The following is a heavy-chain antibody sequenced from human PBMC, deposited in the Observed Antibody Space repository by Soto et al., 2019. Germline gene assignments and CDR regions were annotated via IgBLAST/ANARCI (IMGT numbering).Heavy chain of an antibody. CDR1: GFTFSTSS. V-gene: IGHV3-48*01. J-gene: IGHJ4*02. CDR2: TSFSGGII. D-gene: IGHD1-1*01. CDR3: VRESIRATTGTY. Sequence: EAQLVESGGGLVQPGGSLRLSCAASGFTFSTSSMSWVRQAPGKGLEWVSYTSFSGGIIYYADSVRGRFAISRDNAKNSLYLEMNSLRAEDTAVYYCVRESIRATTGTYWGQGTLVTVSS.